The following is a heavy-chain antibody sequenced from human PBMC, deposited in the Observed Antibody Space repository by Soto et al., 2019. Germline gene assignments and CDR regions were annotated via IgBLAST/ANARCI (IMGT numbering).Heavy chain of an antibody. D-gene: IGHD3-16*01. Sequence: QVQLVQSGAEVKNPGASVKVSCKASGYTFTRYGIGWARQAPGQGLEWMGWINTYNGNTNYAQNVQGRATPTTDTSTSTAYMELRSLRSNDTAIYYCAMVDVYVTPSPQDVWGQGTTVIVSS. J-gene: IGHJ6*02. V-gene: IGHV1-18*01. CDR1: GYTFTRYG. CDR3: AMVDVYVTPSPQDV. CDR2: INTYNGNT.